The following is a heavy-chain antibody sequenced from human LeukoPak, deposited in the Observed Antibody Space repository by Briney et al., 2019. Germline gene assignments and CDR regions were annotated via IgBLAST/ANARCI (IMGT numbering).Heavy chain of an antibody. Sequence: GGSLRLSCAASGFTFGSYWMSWVRQAPGKGLEWVANIKQDGSEKYYVDSVKGRFTISRDNAKNSLYLQMNSLRAEDTALYYCARAPGILVGPPYFDYWGQGTPVTVSS. CDR1: GFTFGSYW. D-gene: IGHD1-26*01. J-gene: IGHJ4*02. V-gene: IGHV3-7*01. CDR3: ARAPGILVGPPYFDY. CDR2: IKQDGSEK.